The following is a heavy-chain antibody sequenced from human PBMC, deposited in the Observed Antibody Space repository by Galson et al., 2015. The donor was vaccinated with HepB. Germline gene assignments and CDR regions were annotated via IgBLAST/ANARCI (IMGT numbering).Heavy chain of an antibody. Sequence: SVKVSCKASGGNIRSYAISWVRQAPGQGLEWMGGINPIFDTTNYAPRFQGRVTITADKSTHTAYMELSRLRSEDTAVYFCAKVGSGWQNPPASWFDPWGQGTLVTVSS. J-gene: IGHJ5*02. D-gene: IGHD6-19*01. CDR2: INPIFDTT. CDR3: AKVGSGWQNPPASWFDP. CDR1: GGNIRSYA. V-gene: IGHV1-69*06.